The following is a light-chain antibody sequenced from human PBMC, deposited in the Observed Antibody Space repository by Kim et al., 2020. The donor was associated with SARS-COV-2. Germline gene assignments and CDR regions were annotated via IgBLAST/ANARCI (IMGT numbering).Light chain of an antibody. CDR1: GLHNKY. Sequence: VSPGQTANITCSGDGLHNKYVSWNQQKPGQSPLLVIYQDMKRPSGIPERFSGSNLGNTATLTISGTQAVDEADYYCQAWDSSAVFFGGGTKLTVL. CDR3: QAWDSSAVF. CDR2: QDM. V-gene: IGLV3-1*01. J-gene: IGLJ2*01.